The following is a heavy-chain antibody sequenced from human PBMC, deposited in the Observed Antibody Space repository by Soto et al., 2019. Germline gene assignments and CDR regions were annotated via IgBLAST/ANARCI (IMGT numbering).Heavy chain of an antibody. Sequence: SETLSLTCAVYGGSFSGYYWSWIRQPPGKGLEWIGEINHSGSTNYNPSLKSRVTISLDTSKNQFSLKLSSVTAADTAVYYCARGREPGARWIQLLLRAFDIWGQGTMVTVSS. CDR1: GGSFSGYY. V-gene: IGHV4-34*01. CDR3: ARGREPGARWIQLLLRAFDI. D-gene: IGHD5-18*01. J-gene: IGHJ3*02. CDR2: INHSGST.